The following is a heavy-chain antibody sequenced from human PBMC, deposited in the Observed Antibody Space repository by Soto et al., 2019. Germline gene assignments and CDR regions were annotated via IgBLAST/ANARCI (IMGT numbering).Heavy chain of an antibody. J-gene: IGHJ6*02. CDR1: GGSISSYY. V-gene: IGHV4-59*01. CDR2: IYYSGST. D-gene: IGHD3-9*01. CDR3: ARRGVYYDILTGYTNYYGMDV. Sequence: SETLSLTCTVSGGSISSYYWSWIRQPPGKGLEWIGYIYYSGSTNYNPSLKSRVTISVDTSKNQFSLKLSSVTAADTAVYYCARRGVYYDILTGYTNYYGMDVWGQGTTVTVSS.